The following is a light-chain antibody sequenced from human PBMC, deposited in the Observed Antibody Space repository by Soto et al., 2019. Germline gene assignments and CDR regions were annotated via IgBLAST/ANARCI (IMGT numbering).Light chain of an antibody. CDR2: HAF. CDR3: QRRSDWRIT. Sequence: EIVLTQSPATLSLSPGERATLSCRASQSVSSYLAWYQQKPGQAPRLLIYHAFNRATGVPTRFSGSGSGTDFTLTISSLEPEEFAIYDCQRRSDWRITFGQGTRLEMK. CDR1: QSVSSY. J-gene: IGKJ5*01. V-gene: IGKV3-11*01.